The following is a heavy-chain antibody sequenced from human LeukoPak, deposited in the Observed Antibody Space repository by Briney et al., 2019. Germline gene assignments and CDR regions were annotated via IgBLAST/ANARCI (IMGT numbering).Heavy chain of an antibody. J-gene: IGHJ6*03. CDR2: ISGSGGST. Sequence: GGSLRLSCAASGFTFSTYAMSWVRQAPGKGLEWVSSISGSGGSTYYADSVKGRFTISRDNSKNTLYLQMNSLRAEDTAVYYCAKEGAYYYYYMDVWGKGTTVTVSS. V-gene: IGHV3-23*01. CDR1: GFTFSTYA. CDR3: AKEGAYYYYYMDV.